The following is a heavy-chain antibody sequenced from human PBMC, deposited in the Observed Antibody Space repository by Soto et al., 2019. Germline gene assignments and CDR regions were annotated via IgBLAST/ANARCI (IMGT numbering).Heavy chain of an antibody. CDR1: GLAFSTHA. Sequence: PGGSLRLSCAASGLAFSTHAMNWVRQAPGKGLAWVSSITPSGDNTYYADSVKGRFTISRDNSKNALSLQVNSLRFEDSAVYYCAADVGGYIYGLGKYWGQGPLVTVSS. D-gene: IGHD5-18*01. J-gene: IGHJ4*02. CDR3: AADVGGYIYGLGKY. CDR2: ITPSGDNT. V-gene: IGHV3-23*01.